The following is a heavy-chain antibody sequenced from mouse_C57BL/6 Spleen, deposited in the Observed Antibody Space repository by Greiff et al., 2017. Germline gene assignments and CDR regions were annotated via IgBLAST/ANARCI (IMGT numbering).Heavy chain of an antibody. Sequence: QVQLQQSGAELVKPGASVKLSCKASGYTFTSYWMQWVKQRPGQGLEWIGEIDPSDSYTNYNQKFKGKATLTVDTSSSTAYMQLSSLTSEDSAVYYCARGSNFPMGYWGQGTSVTVSS. CDR2: IDPSDSYT. J-gene: IGHJ4*01. D-gene: IGHD2-5*01. V-gene: IGHV1-50*01. CDR1: GYTFTSYW. CDR3: ARGSNFPMGY.